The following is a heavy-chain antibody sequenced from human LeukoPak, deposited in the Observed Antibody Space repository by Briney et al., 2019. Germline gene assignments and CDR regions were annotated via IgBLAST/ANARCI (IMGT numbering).Heavy chain of an antibody. V-gene: IGHV3-53*01. D-gene: IGHD6-19*01. J-gene: IGHJ4*02. CDR1: GFTVSSNY. Sequence: PGGSLRLSCAASGFTVSSNYMIWVRQAPGKGLEWVSVIYSGGSTYYADSVKGRFTISRDNSKNTLYLQMNSLRPEATAVYYCARSGIAVAVDYWGQGTLVTVSS. CDR3: ARSGIAVAVDY. CDR2: IYSGGST.